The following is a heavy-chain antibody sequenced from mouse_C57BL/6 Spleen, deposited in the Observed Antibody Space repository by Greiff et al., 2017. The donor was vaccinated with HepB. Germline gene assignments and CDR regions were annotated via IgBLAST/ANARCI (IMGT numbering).Heavy chain of an antibody. V-gene: IGHV1-52*01. CDR3: ARYVNYDYYAMDY. Sequence: QVQLQQPGAELVRPGSSVKLSCKASGYTFTSYWMHWVKQRPIQGLEWIGNIDPSDSETHYNQKYKDKATLTVDKSSSTAYMQLTSLTSEDSAVYYGARYVNYDYYAMDYWGQGTSVTVSS. CDR1: GYTFTSYW. CDR2: IDPSDSET. J-gene: IGHJ4*01. D-gene: IGHD2-1*01.